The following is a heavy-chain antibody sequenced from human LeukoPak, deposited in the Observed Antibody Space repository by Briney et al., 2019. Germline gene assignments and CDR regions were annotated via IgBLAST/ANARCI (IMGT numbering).Heavy chain of an antibody. J-gene: IGHJ3*02. D-gene: IGHD2-21*02. CDR1: GFTVSSDY. V-gene: IGHV3-66*01. CDR3: ARICKYCGGDGRLHDAFDI. Sequence: GGSLRLSCAASGFTVSSDYMSWVRQAPGKGLEWVSVIYSGGSTYYADSVKGRFTISRDNPKNTLYLQMNSLRAEDTAVYYCARICKYCGGDGRLHDAFDIWGQGTMVTVSS. CDR2: IYSGGST.